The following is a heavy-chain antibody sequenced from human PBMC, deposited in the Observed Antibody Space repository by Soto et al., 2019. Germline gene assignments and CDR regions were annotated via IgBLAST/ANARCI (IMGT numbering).Heavy chain of an antibody. CDR2: IWYDGSNK. Sequence: GGSLRLSCAASGFTFSSYGMHWVRQAPGKGLEWVAVIWYDGSNKYYADSVKGRFTIPRDNSKNTLYLQMNSLRAEDTAVYYCARDQDIVVVPAAIPLGWFDPWGQGTLVTVSS. CDR3: ARDQDIVVVPAAIPLGWFDP. CDR1: GFTFSSYG. D-gene: IGHD2-2*02. V-gene: IGHV3-33*01. J-gene: IGHJ5*02.